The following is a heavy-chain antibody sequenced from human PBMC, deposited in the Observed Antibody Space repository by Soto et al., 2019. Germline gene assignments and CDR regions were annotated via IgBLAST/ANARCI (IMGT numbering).Heavy chain of an antibody. D-gene: IGHD4-17*01. CDR1: GFTFDEYS. V-gene: IGHV3-43*01. CDR2: ISWDGRST. J-gene: IGHJ4*02. CDR3: GKDGAVSDYTYLDY. Sequence: PGGSLRLSCAASGFTFDEYSMHWVRQAPGKGLEWVSLISWDGRSTYYADSVEGRFTISRDNSKNSLYLQMNSLTTEDTAFYYCGKDGAVSDYTYLDYWGQGALVTVS.